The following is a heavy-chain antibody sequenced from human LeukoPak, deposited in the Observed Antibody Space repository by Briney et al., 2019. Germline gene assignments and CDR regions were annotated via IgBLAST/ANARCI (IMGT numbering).Heavy chain of an antibody. J-gene: IGHJ4*02. D-gene: IGHD4-17*01. CDR1: GFTFSSYS. Sequence: PGGSQRLSCAASGFTFSSYSMNWVRQAPGKGLEWVSYISSSGSSIYYADSVKGRFTISRDNANKLLYLQMNSLSAEDTAVYYCVRGPEVSAVTTMYWGQGTMVTVSS. CDR3: VRGPEVSAVTTMY. CDR2: ISSSGSSI. V-gene: IGHV3-48*01.